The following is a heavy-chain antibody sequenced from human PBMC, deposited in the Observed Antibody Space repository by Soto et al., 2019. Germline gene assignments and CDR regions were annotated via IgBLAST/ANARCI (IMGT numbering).Heavy chain of an antibody. Sequence: ETLSLTCTVSGGSISSSSYYWGWIRQPPGKGLERIGSIYYSGSTYYNPSLKSRVTISVDTSKNQFSLKLSSVTAADTAVYYCARHLRSRNYYGSGSYYRPLDYWGQGTLVTVSS. CDR2: IYYSGST. V-gene: IGHV4-39*01. D-gene: IGHD3-10*01. J-gene: IGHJ4*02. CDR3: ARHLRSRNYYGSGSYYRPLDY. CDR1: GGSISSSSYY.